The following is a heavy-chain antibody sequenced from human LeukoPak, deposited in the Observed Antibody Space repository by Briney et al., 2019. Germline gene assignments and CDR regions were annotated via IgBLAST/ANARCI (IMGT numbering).Heavy chain of an antibody. J-gene: IGHJ4*02. D-gene: IGHD3-16*01. V-gene: IGHV4-61*01. CDR1: GGSVSSGSYY. CDR3: AKVGNEYVWGSLV. Sequence: SETLSLTCTVSGGSVSSGSYYWSWIRQPPGKGLEWVGEINHSGSTNYNTSLKSRVTISVDTSKNQFSLKLNSVTAADTAVYYCAKVGNEYVWGSLVWGQGTLVTVSS. CDR2: INHSGST.